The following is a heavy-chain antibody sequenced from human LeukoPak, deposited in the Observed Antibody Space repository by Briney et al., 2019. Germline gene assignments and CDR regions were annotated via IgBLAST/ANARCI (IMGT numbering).Heavy chain of an antibody. CDR1: GGSFSGHY. Sequence: PSETLSLTCAVYGGSFSGHYWNWIRQSPGKGLEWIGEINHSGSTNYNPSLKSRVIISVDTSKNQFSLKLSSVTAADTAVYYCARGPPWGQHPEVAFDIWGQGTMVTVSS. V-gene: IGHV4-34*01. CDR2: INHSGST. J-gene: IGHJ3*02. CDR3: ARGPPWGQHPEVAFDI. D-gene: IGHD3-16*01.